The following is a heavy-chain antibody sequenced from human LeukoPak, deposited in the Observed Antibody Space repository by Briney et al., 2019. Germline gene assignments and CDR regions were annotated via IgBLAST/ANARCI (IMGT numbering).Heavy chain of an antibody. CDR1: GFTFSSYG. D-gene: IGHD5-18*01. Sequence: GGSLRLSCAASGFTFSSYGMHWVRQAPGKGLEWVAVIWYDGSNKYYADSVKGRFTISRDNSNNTLYLQMNSLRAEDTAVYYCARDSGYSYGPNGYFDYRGQGTLVTVSS. J-gene: IGHJ4*02. CDR3: ARDSGYSYGPNGYFDY. V-gene: IGHV3-33*01. CDR2: IWYDGSNK.